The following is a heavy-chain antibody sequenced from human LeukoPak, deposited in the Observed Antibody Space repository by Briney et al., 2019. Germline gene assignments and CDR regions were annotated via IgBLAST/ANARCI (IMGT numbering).Heavy chain of an antibody. V-gene: IGHV3-23*01. CDR1: GFTFSSYA. CDR3: AKDRLPLPDYGDHEGDVAY. Sequence: PGGSLRLSCAASGFTFSSYAMSWVRQAPGKGLEWVSAISGSGGSTYYADSVKGRFTISRDNSKNTLYLQMNSLRAEDTAVYYCAKDRLPLPDYGDHEGDVAYWGQGTLVTVSS. J-gene: IGHJ4*02. D-gene: IGHD4-17*01. CDR2: ISGSGGST.